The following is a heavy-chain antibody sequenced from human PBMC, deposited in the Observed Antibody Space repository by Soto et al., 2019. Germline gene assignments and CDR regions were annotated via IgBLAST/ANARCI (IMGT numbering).Heavy chain of an antibody. CDR2: ICYSGST. Sequence: SETLSLTCTVSGGSISSGGYYWSWIRQHPGKGLEWMGYICYSGSTYYNSTLKSRVTKSLDTSRDRFSLQLSSVTAAHTAVYYCARVSRGQWRDRAERTDRFDYWGQGTLVTVSS. CDR1: GGSISSGGYY. D-gene: IGHD6-19*01. J-gene: IGHJ4*02. V-gene: IGHV4-31*03. CDR3: ARVSRGQWRDRAERTDRFDY.